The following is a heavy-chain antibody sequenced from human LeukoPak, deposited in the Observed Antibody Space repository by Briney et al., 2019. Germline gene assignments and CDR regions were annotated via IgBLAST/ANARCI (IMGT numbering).Heavy chain of an antibody. J-gene: IGHJ4*02. CDR2: TYYRTKWYN. D-gene: IGHD6-6*01. Sequence: SQTLSLTCAISGDSVSSKSAAWNWIRQSPSRGLEWLGRTYYRTKWYNEHAVSVKSRITINPDTSRNQFSLQLNSVTPEDTAVYYCARERGSSPSGRYYFDSWGQGTLVTVSS. CDR3: ARERGSSPSGRYYFDS. V-gene: IGHV6-1*01. CDR1: GDSVSSKSAA.